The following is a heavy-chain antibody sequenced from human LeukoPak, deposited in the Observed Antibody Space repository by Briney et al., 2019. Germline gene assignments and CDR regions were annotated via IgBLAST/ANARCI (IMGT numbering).Heavy chain of an antibody. J-gene: IGHJ3*02. V-gene: IGHV3-9*01. Sequence: GGSLRLSCAASGFTFDDYAMHWVRQAPGKGLEWVSGISWNSGSIGYADSVKGRFTISRDNAKNSLYLQMNSLRAEDTALYYCAKDIGIIDCGGDCYPDAFDIWGQGTMVTVSS. CDR1: GFTFDDYA. CDR2: ISWNSGSI. D-gene: IGHD2-21*02. CDR3: AKDIGIIDCGGDCYPDAFDI.